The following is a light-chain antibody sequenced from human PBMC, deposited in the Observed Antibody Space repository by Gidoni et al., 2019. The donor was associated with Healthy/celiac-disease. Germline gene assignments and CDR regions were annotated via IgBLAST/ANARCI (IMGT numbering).Light chain of an antibody. CDR3: QQRSNWPSIT. V-gene: IGKV3-11*01. Sequence: EIVLTQSAATLSLSPGERATLSCRASQSVSSYLAWYQQKPGQAPRLLIYDASNRATGIPARCSGSGSGTDFTLTLSSLEPEDFAVYYCQQRSNWPSITFGQGTRLEIK. J-gene: IGKJ5*01. CDR2: DAS. CDR1: QSVSSY.